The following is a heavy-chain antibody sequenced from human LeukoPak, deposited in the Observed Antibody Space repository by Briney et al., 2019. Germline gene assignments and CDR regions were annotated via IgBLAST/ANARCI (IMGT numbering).Heavy chain of an antibody. CDR1: GFTVSSNY. V-gene: IGHV3-53*01. CDR3: ASGSGSYRIPYYYMDV. Sequence: GGSLRLSCAASGFTVSSNYMGWVRQAPGKGLEWVSVIYSGGSTYSVKGRFTISRDNSKNTLYLQMNSLRAEDTAVYYCASGSGSYRIPYYYMDVWGTGTTVTVSS. D-gene: IGHD3-10*01. CDR2: IYSGGST. J-gene: IGHJ6*03.